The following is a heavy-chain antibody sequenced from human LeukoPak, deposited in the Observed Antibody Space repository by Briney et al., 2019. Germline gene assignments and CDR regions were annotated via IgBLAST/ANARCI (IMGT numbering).Heavy chain of an antibody. V-gene: IGHV3-48*01. J-gene: IGHJ3*02. CDR1: GFTFSTYS. D-gene: IGHD3-3*01. CDR3: AREGLYYDFWSALGFDI. Sequence: GGSRRLSWAASGFTFSTYSMNWVSQAPGKGLEWVSYISSSSSTIYYADSVKGRFTISRDNAKNSLYLQMNSLRAEDTAVYYCAREGLYYDFWSALGFDIWGQGTMVTVSS. CDR2: ISSSSSTI.